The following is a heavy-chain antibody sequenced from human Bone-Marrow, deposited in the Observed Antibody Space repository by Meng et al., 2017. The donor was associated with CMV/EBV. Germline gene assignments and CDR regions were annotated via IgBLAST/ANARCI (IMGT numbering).Heavy chain of an antibody. CDR1: GYTFTGYY. J-gene: IGHJ4*02. CDR3: ARVAGRVTRYYFDY. D-gene: IGHD4-17*01. CDR2: INPNSGGT. Sequence: ASVKVSCKASGYTFTGYYMHWVRQAPGQGLEWMGSINPNSGGTNYAQKFQGRVTMTRDTSISTAYMELSRLRSDDTAVYYCARVAGRVTRYYFDYWGQGTLVTVSS. V-gene: IGHV1-2*02.